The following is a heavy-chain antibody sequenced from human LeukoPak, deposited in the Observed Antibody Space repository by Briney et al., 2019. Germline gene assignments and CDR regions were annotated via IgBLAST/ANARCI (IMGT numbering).Heavy chain of an antibody. Sequence: GGSLRLSCAASGFTFSSYSMNWVRQAPGKGLEWVSSISSTSTYIYYADSVKGRFTISRDNAKNSLYLQMNSLRVEDTAVYFCASTQTFDYWGQGTLVTVSS. CDR1: GFTFSSYS. CDR3: ASTQTFDY. J-gene: IGHJ4*02. V-gene: IGHV3-21*01. CDR2: ISSTSTYI.